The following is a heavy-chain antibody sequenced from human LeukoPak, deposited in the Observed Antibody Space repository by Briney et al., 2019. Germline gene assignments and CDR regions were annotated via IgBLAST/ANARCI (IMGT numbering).Heavy chain of an antibody. D-gene: IGHD4-17*01. Sequence: PGGSLRLSCAASGFSFHIFGMNWVRRAPGKGLEWISTISGSGDSTYYADSVKGRFTISRDNSKSTLFLQMNSLTAGDTAVYYCAKIRVAAYDAFHVWGQGTMVAVSS. CDR3: AKIRVAAYDAFHV. CDR2: ISGSGDST. J-gene: IGHJ3*01. CDR1: GFSFHIFG. V-gene: IGHV3-23*01.